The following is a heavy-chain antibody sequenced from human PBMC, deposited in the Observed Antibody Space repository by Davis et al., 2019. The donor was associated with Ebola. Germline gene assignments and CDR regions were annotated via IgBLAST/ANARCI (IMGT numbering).Heavy chain of an antibody. CDR3: AREDVVVVAASSSGVFDY. V-gene: IGHV1-2*04. D-gene: IGHD2-15*01. CDR2: INPNSGGT. Sequence: AASVKVSCKASGYTFTGYYMHWVRQAPGQGLEWLGWINPNSGGTNYAQKFQGWVTMTRDTSISTAYMELSRLRSDDTAVYYCAREDVVVVAASSSGVFDYWGQGTLVTVSS. CDR1: GYTFTGYY. J-gene: IGHJ4*02.